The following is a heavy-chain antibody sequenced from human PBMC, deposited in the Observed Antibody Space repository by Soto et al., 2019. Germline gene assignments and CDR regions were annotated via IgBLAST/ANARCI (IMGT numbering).Heavy chain of an antibody. D-gene: IGHD3-16*01. CDR2: IKQDETEK. J-gene: IGHJ2*01. V-gene: IGHV3-7*01. Sequence: PREALRHPWGASGVMLRPCCKHVGRQAPGKGLEWVADIKQDETEKYYVDTVKGRFTISRDNAKSSLYLQMNSLRAEDTAVYFFARGGYNSDILDYRGRG. CDR1: GVMLRPCC. CDR3: ARGGYNSDILDY.